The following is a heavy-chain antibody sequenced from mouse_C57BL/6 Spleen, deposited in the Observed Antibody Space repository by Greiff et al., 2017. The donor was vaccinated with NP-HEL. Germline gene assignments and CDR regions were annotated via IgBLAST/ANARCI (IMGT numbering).Heavy chain of an antibody. V-gene: IGHV1-26*01. D-gene: IGHD2-5*01. J-gene: IGHJ2*01. CDR2: INPNNGGT. CDR3: ARVSNYGDLDY. Sequence: VQLQQSGPELVKPGASVKISCKASGYTFTDYYMNWVKQSHGKSLEWIGDINPNNGGTSYNQKFKGKATLTVDKSSSTAYMELRSLTSEDSAVYYCARVSNYGDLDYWGQGTTLTVSS. CDR1: GYTFTDYY.